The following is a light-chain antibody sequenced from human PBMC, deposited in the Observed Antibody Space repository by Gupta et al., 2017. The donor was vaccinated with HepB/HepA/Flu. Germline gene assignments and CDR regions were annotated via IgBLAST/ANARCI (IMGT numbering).Light chain of an antibody. Sequence: EIVLTQSPATLSLSPGERATLSCRASQSVSSYLAWYQQTHGQAPRLLIYDASNRATGIPARLSGSGSGTDFTLTISSLEPEDFAVYYCQQRSNWPPLTFGGGTKVEIK. V-gene: IGKV3-11*01. J-gene: IGKJ4*01. CDR1: QSVSSY. CDR2: DAS. CDR3: QQRSNWPPLT.